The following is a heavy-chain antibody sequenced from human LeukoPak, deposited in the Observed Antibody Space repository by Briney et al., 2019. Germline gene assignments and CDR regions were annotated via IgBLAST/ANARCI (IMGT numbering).Heavy chain of an antibody. D-gene: IGHD6-19*01. CDR1: GYTFTSYG. J-gene: IGHJ4*02. CDR2: ISAYNGNT. V-gene: IGHV1-18*01. Sequence: ASVKVSCKASGYTFTSYGIIWVRQAPGQGLEWMGWISAYNGNTNYAQKLQGRVTMTTDTSTSTAYMELRSLRSDDTAVYYCARDSAVGYSSGWPVAYWGQGTLVTVSS. CDR3: ARDSAVGYSSGWPVAY.